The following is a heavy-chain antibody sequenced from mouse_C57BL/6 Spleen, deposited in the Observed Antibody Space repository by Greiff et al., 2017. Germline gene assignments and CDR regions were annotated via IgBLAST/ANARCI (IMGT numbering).Heavy chain of an antibody. CDR1: GYAFSSYW. D-gene: IGHD1-3*01. V-gene: IGHV1-80*01. J-gene: IGHJ2*01. Sequence: VQLQQSGAELVKPGASVKISCKASGYAFSSYWMNWVKQRPGKGLAWIGQIYPGDGDTNYNGKFKGKATLTADKSSSTAYMQLSSLTSEDSAVYVCARARDNRGFDYWGQGTTLTVSS. CDR2: IYPGDGDT. CDR3: ARARDNRGFDY.